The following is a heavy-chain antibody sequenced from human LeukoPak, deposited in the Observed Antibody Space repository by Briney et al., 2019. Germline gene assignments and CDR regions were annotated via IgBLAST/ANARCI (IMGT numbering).Heavy chain of an antibody. CDR1: GYTFTSYG. J-gene: IGHJ4*02. V-gene: IGHV1-18*01. Sequence: GASVKVSCKASGYTFTSYGISWVRQAPGQGLEWMGWISAYNGNTNYARKLQGRVTMTTDTSTSTAYMELRSLRSDDTAVYYCARTIRRDGYNYPIFYWGQGTLVTVSS. D-gene: IGHD5-24*01. CDR3: ARTIRRDGYNYPIFY. CDR2: ISAYNGNT.